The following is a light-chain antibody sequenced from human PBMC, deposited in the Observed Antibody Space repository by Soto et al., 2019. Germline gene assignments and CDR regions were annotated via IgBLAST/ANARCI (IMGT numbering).Light chain of an antibody. Sequence: DFQMTQSPSSLSASVGDTVTITCRASQDIGPFLNWYQPKPGKAPKLLIYAASDLLSGVSSRFRGSGSGTDFTLTNRSQQPEEVATDNRQQRDSTPQTTFGPGTKVDMK. J-gene: IGKJ3*01. CDR2: AAS. CDR1: QDIGPF. V-gene: IGKV1-39*01. CDR3: QQRDSTPQTT.